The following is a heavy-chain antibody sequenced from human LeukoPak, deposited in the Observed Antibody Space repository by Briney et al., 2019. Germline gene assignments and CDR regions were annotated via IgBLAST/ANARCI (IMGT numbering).Heavy chain of an antibody. J-gene: IGHJ4*02. D-gene: IGHD3-3*01. Sequence: GSLRLSCAASGFTFSSYWMSWVRQAPGKGLEWVANIKQDGSEKYYVDSVKGRFTISRDNAKNSLYLQMNSLRAEDAAVYYCARDRRYDFWSGYLHGFDYWGQGTLVTVSS. V-gene: IGHV3-7*01. CDR3: ARDRRYDFWSGYLHGFDY. CDR1: GFTFSSYW. CDR2: IKQDGSEK.